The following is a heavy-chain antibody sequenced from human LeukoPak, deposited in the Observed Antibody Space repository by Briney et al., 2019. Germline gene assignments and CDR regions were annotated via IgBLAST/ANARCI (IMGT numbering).Heavy chain of an antibody. CDR1: GFTFDKYF. CDR2: ISGTSTYI. CDR3: VRDHQLRDPGC. J-gene: IGHJ4*02. D-gene: IGHD5-24*01. V-gene: IGHV3-21*01. Sequence: EGSLRLSCATSGFTFDKYFIHWVRQAPGKGLDWVSSISGTSTYIDYADSVKGRFTISRDNAKNSLYLQMNSLRVEDTAVYYCVRDHQLRDPGCWGQGTQSPSPQ.